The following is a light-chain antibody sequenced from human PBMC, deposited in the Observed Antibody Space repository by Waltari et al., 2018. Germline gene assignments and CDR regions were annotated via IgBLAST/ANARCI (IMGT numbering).Light chain of an antibody. CDR3: QQYNNYPGT. CDR2: KAS. Sequence: DIQMTQSPSTLSVSVGDRVTITCRASQSISSWLAWNQQKPGKAPKLLIYKASSLQGGVPSRFSGSGSGTEFTLTISSLQPDDFATYYCQQYNNYPGTFGQGTKVEIK. CDR1: QSISSW. V-gene: IGKV1-5*03. J-gene: IGKJ1*01.